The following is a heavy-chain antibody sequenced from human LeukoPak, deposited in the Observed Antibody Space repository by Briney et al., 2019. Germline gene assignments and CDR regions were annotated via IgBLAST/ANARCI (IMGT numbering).Heavy chain of an antibody. CDR3: ARGAGYNYPYYFDY. V-gene: IGHV3-30-3*01. D-gene: IGHD5-24*01. CDR1: GFTFSSYA. Sequence: PGGSLRLSCAASGFTFSSYAMHWVRQAPGKGLEWVAVISYDETNKYYADSVKGRFTISRDNSKNTLYLQMNSLRAEDTAVYYCARGAGYNYPYYFDYWGQGTLVTVSS. CDR2: ISYDETNK. J-gene: IGHJ4*02.